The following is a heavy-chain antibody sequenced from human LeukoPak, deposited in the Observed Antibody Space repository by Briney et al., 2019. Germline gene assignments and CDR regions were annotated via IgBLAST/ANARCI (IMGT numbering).Heavy chain of an antibody. CDR1: GFTFSSYT. Sequence: PGRTLRLSCAASGFTFSSYTMHWVRQAPGRGLEWVGLISYDGSHEYYADSVKGRFTISRDNSKNTLSLQMNSLRAEDTAVYYCARAGDIVPPGGYWGQGTLVTVSS. D-gene: IGHD2-8*01. CDR2: ISYDGSHE. J-gene: IGHJ4*02. V-gene: IGHV3-30*04. CDR3: ARAGDIVPPGGY.